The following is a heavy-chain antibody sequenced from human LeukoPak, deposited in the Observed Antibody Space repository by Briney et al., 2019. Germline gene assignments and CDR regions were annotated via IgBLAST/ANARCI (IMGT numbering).Heavy chain of an antibody. J-gene: IGHJ3*02. CDR2: ISWNSGSI. D-gene: IGHD3-9*01. V-gene: IGHV3-9*01. CDR3: ATIISTPHAFDI. CDR1: GFAFDDYA. Sequence: PGRSLRLSCAASGFAFDDYAMHWVRQAPGKGLEWVSGISWNSGSIGYADSVKGRFTISRDNAKNSLYLQMNSLRAEDTAVYYCATIISTPHAFDIWGQGTMVTVSS.